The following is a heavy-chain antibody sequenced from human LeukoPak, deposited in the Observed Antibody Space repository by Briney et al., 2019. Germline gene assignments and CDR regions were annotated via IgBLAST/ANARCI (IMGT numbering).Heavy chain of an antibody. J-gene: IGHJ4*02. CDR3: ARGQLWRYYFDY. D-gene: IGHD5-18*01. CDR2: MNPNSGNT. Sequence: GASVKVSCKASGYTFTNYDINWVRQATGQGLEWMGWMNPNSGNTGYAQKFQGRVTMTRNTSISTAYMELSSLRSEDTAVYYCARGQLWRYYFDYWGQGTLVTVSS. V-gene: IGHV1-8*01. CDR1: GYTFTNYD.